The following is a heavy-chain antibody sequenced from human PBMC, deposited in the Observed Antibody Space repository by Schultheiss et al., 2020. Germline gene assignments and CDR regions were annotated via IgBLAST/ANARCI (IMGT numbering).Heavy chain of an antibody. CDR3: ARTSCTSDRCYIFDS. V-gene: IGHV4-61*01. D-gene: IGHD2-2*01. J-gene: IGHJ4*02. Sequence: SETLSLTCTVSGDFSSDSSRNYYWNWIRQSPGKALEWLGYVYTAGTSKYNPSLESRLTMSVDTSRKQLLLKLTSVTAADTAVYFCARTSCTSDRCYIFDSGGQGALVTVSS. CDR1: GDFSSDSSRNYY. CDR2: VYTAGTS.